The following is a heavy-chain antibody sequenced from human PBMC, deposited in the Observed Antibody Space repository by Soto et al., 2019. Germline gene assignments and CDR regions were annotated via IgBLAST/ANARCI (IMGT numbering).Heavy chain of an antibody. D-gene: IGHD3-22*01. CDR3: ARQIYDSDTGPNFQYYFDS. J-gene: IGHJ4*02. CDR1: GYSFAGYW. Sequence: GESLKISCKGSGYSFAGYWITWVRQKPGKGLEWMGRIDPSDSQTYYSPSFRGHVTISATKSITTVFLQWSSLRASDTAMYYCARQIYDSDTGPNFQYYFDSWAQGTPVTVSS. V-gene: IGHV5-10-1*01. CDR2: IDPSDSQT.